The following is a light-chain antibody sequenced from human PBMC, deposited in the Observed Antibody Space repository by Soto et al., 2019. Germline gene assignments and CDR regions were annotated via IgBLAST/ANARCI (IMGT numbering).Light chain of an antibody. CDR3: QQCNSWPRT. Sequence: EIVMTQSPATLSVSPGERATLSCRAGQSVSGNLAWYQHKPGQAPRLLIYGASTRATGIPARFSGSGSGTEFTLTISSLQSEDFAVYYCQQCNSWPRTFGQGTKLEIK. CDR1: QSVSGN. V-gene: IGKV3-15*01. J-gene: IGKJ2*01. CDR2: GAS.